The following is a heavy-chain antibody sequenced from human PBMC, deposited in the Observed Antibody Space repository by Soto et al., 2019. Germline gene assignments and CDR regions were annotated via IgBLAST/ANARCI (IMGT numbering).Heavy chain of an antibody. J-gene: IGHJ6*02. CDR3: ARELDSSSWSPPSYYYGMDV. CDR1: GYTFTGYY. Sequence: ASGKVSCKASGYTFTGYYMHWVRQAPGQGLEWMGWINPNSGGTNYAQKFQCRVTMTRDTSISTAYMELSRLRSDDTAVYYCARELDSSSWSPPSYYYGMDVWGQGTTVTVSS. CDR2: INPNSGGT. D-gene: IGHD6-13*01. V-gene: IGHV1-2*02.